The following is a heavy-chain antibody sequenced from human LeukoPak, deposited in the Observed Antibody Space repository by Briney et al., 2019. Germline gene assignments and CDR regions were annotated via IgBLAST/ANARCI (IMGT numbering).Heavy chain of an antibody. CDR2: IYYSGST. Sequence: PSESLSLTCTVSGGYISSYYWSWIRQPPGKGLEWIGYIYYSGSTNYNPSLKSRVTISVDTSKNQFSLKLSSVTAADTAVYYCARDGSPYYDILTGYFPYNYNWFDPWGQGTLVTVSS. CDR1: GGYISSYY. D-gene: IGHD3-9*01. J-gene: IGHJ5*02. V-gene: IGHV4-59*01. CDR3: ARDGSPYYDILTGYFPYNYNWFDP.